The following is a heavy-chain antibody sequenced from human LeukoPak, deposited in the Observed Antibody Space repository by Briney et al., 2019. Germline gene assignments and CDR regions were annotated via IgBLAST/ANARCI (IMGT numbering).Heavy chain of an antibody. J-gene: IGHJ3*02. V-gene: IGHV3-48*01. D-gene: IGHD4-17*01. Sequence: GGSLRLSCAASGFTFSSYSMNWVRQAPGKGLEWVSYISSSSTIYYADSVKGRFTISRDNAKNSLYLQMISLRAEDTAVYYCARDSVTRGAFDIWGQGTMVTVSS. CDR3: ARDSVTRGAFDI. CDR1: GFTFSSYS. CDR2: ISSSSTI.